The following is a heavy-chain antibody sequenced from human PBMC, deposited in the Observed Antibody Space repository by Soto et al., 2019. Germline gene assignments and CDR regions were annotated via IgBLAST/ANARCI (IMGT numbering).Heavy chain of an antibody. Sequence: EVQLVESGGGLVKPGGSLRLSCAASGFTFSSYSMNWVRQAPGKGLEWVSSISSSSSYIYYADSVKGRFTISRDNAKNSRDLQMNSLRAEDTAVYYCAREVGYSNYAYYFDYWGQGTLVTVSS. CDR2: ISSSSSYI. CDR3: AREVGYSNYAYYFDY. J-gene: IGHJ4*02. D-gene: IGHD4-4*01. CDR1: GFTFSSYS. V-gene: IGHV3-21*01.